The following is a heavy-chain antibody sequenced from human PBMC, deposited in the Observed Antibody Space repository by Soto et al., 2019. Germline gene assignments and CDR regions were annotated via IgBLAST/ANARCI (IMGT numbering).Heavy chain of an antibody. CDR3: ARVVGALGHWFDP. D-gene: IGHD1-26*01. V-gene: IGHV1-3*01. CDR1: GYTFTSYA. CDR2: INADNGNT. Sequence: ASVKVSCKASGYTFTSYAMHWVRQAPGQRLEWMGWINADNGNTNYAQKLQGRVTMTTDTSTSTAYMELRSLRSDDTAVYYCARVVGALGHWFDPWGQGTLVTVSS. J-gene: IGHJ5*02.